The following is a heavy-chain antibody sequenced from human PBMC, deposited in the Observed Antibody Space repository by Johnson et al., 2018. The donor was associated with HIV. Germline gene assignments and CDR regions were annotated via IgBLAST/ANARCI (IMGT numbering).Heavy chain of an antibody. J-gene: IGHJ3*02. CDR3: ARERIGYSSSGDVFDI. V-gene: IGHV3-74*01. D-gene: IGHD6-13*01. Sequence: VQLVESGGGLVEPGGSLRLSCAASGFPFRTYWMHWVRQAPGTGLVWVSRIHNDGSSTTYEDSVKGRLTIARDNAKNTLYLQMSSLRAEDTALYYCARERIGYSSSGDVFDIWGQGTMVTVSS. CDR1: GFPFRTYW. CDR2: IHNDGSST.